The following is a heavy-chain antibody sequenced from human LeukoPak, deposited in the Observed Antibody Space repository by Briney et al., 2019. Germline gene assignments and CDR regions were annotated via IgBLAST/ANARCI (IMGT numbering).Heavy chain of an antibody. J-gene: IGHJ4*02. D-gene: IGHD3-16*02. CDR3: ARAGYTISSYRFDY. CDR2: IYTTGMT. CDR1: GGSINSYW. Sequence: PSETLSLTCSVSGGSINSYWWSWIQQPAGKGLEFIGRIYTTGMTNYNPSLKSRVSMSVDTSKNKFSLELRSVTAADTAVYFCARAGYTISSYRFDYWGQGALVTVSS. V-gene: IGHV4-4*07.